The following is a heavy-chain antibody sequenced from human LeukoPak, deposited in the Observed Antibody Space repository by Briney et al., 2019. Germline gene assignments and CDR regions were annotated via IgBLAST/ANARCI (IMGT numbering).Heavy chain of an antibody. D-gene: IGHD6-19*01. V-gene: IGHV3-21*01. Sequence: PVGSLRLSCAASGFTFSSYSMNWVRQAPGKGLEWVSSISSSSSYIDYADSVKGRFTISRANAKNSLYLQMNSLRAEDTAVYYCARDLQQWLVAYDAFDIWGQGTMVTVSS. CDR2: ISSSSSYI. J-gene: IGHJ3*02. CDR3: ARDLQQWLVAYDAFDI. CDR1: GFTFSSYS.